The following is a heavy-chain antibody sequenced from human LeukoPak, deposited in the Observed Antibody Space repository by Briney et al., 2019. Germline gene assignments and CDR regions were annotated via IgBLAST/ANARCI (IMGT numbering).Heavy chain of an antibody. Sequence: GGSLRLSCAASGFSFSSYWIHWVRQAPRKGLVWVSRIKTDGSSATYADSVKGRFTISRDNAKNTLYLQMSSLRTEDTALYYCVKSGGYATAIRYFDLWGRGTLVTVSS. D-gene: IGHD2-21*02. J-gene: IGHJ2*01. CDR2: IKTDGSSA. CDR3: VKSGGYATAIRYFDL. V-gene: IGHV3-74*01. CDR1: GFSFSSYW.